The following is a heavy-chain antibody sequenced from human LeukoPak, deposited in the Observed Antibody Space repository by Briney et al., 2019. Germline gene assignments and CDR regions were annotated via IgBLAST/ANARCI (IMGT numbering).Heavy chain of an antibody. CDR2: IIPIFGIA. V-gene: IGHV1-69*04. D-gene: IGHD4-17*01. CDR1: GGTFSSYA. CDR3: ARGGRDYGDYDNWFDP. J-gene: IGHJ5*02. Sequence: SVKVSCKASGGTFSSYAISWVRQAPGQGLEWMGRIIPIFGIADYAQKFQGRVTITADKSTSTAYMELSSLRSEDTAVYYCARGGRDYGDYDNWFDPWGQGTLVTVSS.